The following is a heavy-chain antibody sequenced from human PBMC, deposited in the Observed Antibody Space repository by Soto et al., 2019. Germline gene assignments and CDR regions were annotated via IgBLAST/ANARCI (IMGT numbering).Heavy chain of an antibody. V-gene: IGHV1-18*01. J-gene: IGHJ6*03. CDR2: ISTYNGNT. Sequence: QVQLRQSGAEVKKPGASVKVSCKASGYPFTSYSISWVRQAPGQGLEWMGWISTYNGNTSYAHTFQGRLTMTTHRSTSTAYMEVRSLSSDDTAVYYCARGVDYFYQYMDVWGKGTTVTVSS. CDR1: GYPFTSYS. CDR3: ARGVDYFYQYMDV.